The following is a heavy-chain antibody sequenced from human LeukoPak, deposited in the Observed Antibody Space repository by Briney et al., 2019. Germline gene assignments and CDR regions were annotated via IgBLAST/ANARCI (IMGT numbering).Heavy chain of an antibody. V-gene: IGHV3-21*01. J-gene: IGHJ6*03. CDR3: ARDAQWLVPEGYYYYMDV. CDR1: GFPFSRYS. CDR2: ISARNTHR. D-gene: IGHD6-19*01. Sequence: GGSLRLSCAASGFPFSRYSMNWFRQAPGKGLERVSSISARNTHRFYAASVKGRFTISRDNAKNSLYLQMNSLGAEDTAVYYCARDAQWLVPEGYYYYMDVWGKGTTVTVSS.